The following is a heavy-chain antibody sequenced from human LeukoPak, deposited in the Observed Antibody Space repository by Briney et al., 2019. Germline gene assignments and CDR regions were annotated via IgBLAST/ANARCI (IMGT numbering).Heavy chain of an antibody. V-gene: IGHV3-48*04. J-gene: IGHJ4*02. CDR3: ARVSGGRTEYFDS. CDR2: ITGSSRII. Sequence: GGSVRLSCAASGFTFNSYAMNWVRQAPGVGLQWISYITGSSRIIYYADSVKGRFTISRDNAKTSLYLQMNSLRAEDTAVYYCARVSGGRTEYFDSWGQGTLVTVSS. CDR1: GFTFNSYA. D-gene: IGHD1/OR15-1a*01.